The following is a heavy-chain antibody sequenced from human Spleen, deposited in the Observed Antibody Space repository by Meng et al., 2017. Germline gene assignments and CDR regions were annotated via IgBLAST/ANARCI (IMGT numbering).Heavy chain of an antibody. CDR1: GGSISRYY. Sequence: ESLKISCTVSGGSISRYYWSWIRQSPGKGLEWIGYIYYSGSTNYNPSLKSRVTISLDTSKTQFSLKLSSVTAADTAVYYCARLAVAGYDYWGQGTLVTVSS. D-gene: IGHD6-19*01. CDR2: IYYSGST. J-gene: IGHJ4*02. V-gene: IGHV4-59*13. CDR3: ARLAVAGYDY.